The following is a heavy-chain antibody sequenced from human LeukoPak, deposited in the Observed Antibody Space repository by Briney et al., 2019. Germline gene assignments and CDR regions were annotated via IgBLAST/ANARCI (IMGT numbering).Heavy chain of an antibody. CDR1: GGSISSGDYY. D-gene: IGHD4-17*01. J-gene: IGHJ6*02. V-gene: IGHV4-30-4*01. CDR2: IYYSGST. CDR3: ARGGHDYGAHYYYYGMDV. Sequence: SQTLSLTCTVSGGSISSGDYYWSWIRQPLGKGLEWIGYIYYSGSTYYNPSLKSRVTISVDTSKNQFSLKLSSVTAADTAVYYCARGGHDYGAHYYYYGMDVWGQGTTVTVSS.